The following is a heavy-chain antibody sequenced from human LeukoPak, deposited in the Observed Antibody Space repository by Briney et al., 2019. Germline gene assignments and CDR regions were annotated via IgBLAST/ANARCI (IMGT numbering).Heavy chain of an antibody. J-gene: IGHJ4*02. CDR1: GGSISSYY. CDR2: IYYSGST. V-gene: IGHV4-39*01. Sequence: SETLSLTCTVSGGSISSYYWGWIRQPPGKGLEWIGSIYYSGSTYYNPSLKSRVTISVDTSKNQFSLKLSSVTAADTAVYYCARRLARYYYDSSGYSDYWGQGTLVTVSS. CDR3: ARRLARYYYDSSGYSDY. D-gene: IGHD3-22*01.